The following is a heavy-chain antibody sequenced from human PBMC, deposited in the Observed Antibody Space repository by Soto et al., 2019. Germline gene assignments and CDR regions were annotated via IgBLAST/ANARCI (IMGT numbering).Heavy chain of an antibody. D-gene: IGHD6-13*01. CDR3: ANPEAAGSFSAYYGMHV. V-gene: IGHV3-21*01. CDR2: ISTSSLSI. J-gene: IGHJ6*02. Sequence: APGKGLECVSSISTSSLSIYYADSVKGLFTISRDKATNSLYLQMNRLRDEDTAVYYCANPEAAGSFSAYYGMHVWGQGTTVTVSS.